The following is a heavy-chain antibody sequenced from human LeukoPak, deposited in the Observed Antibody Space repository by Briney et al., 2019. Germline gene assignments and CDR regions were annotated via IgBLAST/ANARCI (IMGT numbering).Heavy chain of an antibody. CDR2: IYSGGST. Sequence: GGPLRLSCAASGFTVSNNYMSWVRQAPGKGLEWVSVIYSGGSTYYADSVKGRFTISRDNSRNTLYLQMNSLRAEDTAVYYCARDRSAIDVFDIWGQGTMVTVSP. CDR1: GFTVSNNY. V-gene: IGHV3-53*01. J-gene: IGHJ3*02. CDR3: ARDRSAIDVFDI.